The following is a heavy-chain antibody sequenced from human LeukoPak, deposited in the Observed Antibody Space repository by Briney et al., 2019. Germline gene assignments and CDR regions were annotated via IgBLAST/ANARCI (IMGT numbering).Heavy chain of an antibody. J-gene: IGHJ4*02. CDR3: ARLYSGSYSHYFDY. CDR1: GGSFSGYY. Sequence: SSETLSLTCAVYGGSFSGYYWSWIRQPPGKGLEWIGEINHSGSTSYNPSLKSRVTISVDTSKNQFSLKLSSVTAADTAVYYCARLYSGSYSHYFDYWGQGTLVTVSS. D-gene: IGHD1-26*01. CDR2: INHSGST. V-gene: IGHV4-34*01.